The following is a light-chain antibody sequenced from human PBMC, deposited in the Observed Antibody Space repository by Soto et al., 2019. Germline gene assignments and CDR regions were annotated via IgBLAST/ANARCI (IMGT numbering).Light chain of an antibody. CDR2: DVS. J-gene: IGLJ1*01. Sequence: QSALTQPASVSGSPGQSITISCTGTSSDIGGYNYVSWYQQHPGKAPKLMIYDVSNRPSGVSNRFSGSKSGNTASLTISGLQAEDEADSYCSSYTSSSTRSVFGTGTQLTVL. V-gene: IGLV2-14*01. CDR3: SSYTSSSTRSV. CDR1: SSDIGGYNY.